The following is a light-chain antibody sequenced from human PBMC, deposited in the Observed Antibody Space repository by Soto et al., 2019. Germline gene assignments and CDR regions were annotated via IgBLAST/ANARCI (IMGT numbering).Light chain of an antibody. CDR3: QQRSDWPST. J-gene: IGKJ4*01. CDR2: DAS. V-gene: IGKV3-11*01. Sequence: EIVLTQSPATLSLSPGNRATLSCRASESVSRYLAWYQQKPGKAPRLLIYDASSRAAGIPARFSGSGSGTDFTLTITSLEPEDFAVYYCQQRSDWPSTFGGGTKVEIK. CDR1: ESVSRY.